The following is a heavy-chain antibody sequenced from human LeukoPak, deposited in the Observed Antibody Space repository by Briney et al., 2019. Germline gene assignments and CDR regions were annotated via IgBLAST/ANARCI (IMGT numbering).Heavy chain of an antibody. V-gene: IGHV4-59*08. CDR2: VSYSGSS. CDR1: GGTISSYY. D-gene: IGHD7-27*01. Sequence: SETLSLICTVSGGTISSYYWSWIRQPPGKRLEWIGYVSYSGSSSSNPSLESRVTISVDMSKNQFSLTLSSVTASDTAVYYCARLQGRGDNYLDYWGQGTLVTVSS. J-gene: IGHJ4*02. CDR3: ARLQGRGDNYLDY.